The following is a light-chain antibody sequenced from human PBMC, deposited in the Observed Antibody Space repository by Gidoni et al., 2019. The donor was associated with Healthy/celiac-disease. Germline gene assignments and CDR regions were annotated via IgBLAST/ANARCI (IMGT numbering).Light chain of an antibody. CDR3: QQYNNWPRT. Sequence: ERVMTHSPATLSVSPGERATLPCRPSQSVSSNLAWYQQKPGQAPRLLIYVASTRATGIPARFSGSGSGTEFTLTISSLQSEDFAVYYCQQYNNWPRTFXQXTKVXIK. CDR1: QSVSSN. CDR2: VAS. J-gene: IGKJ1*01. V-gene: IGKV3-15*01.